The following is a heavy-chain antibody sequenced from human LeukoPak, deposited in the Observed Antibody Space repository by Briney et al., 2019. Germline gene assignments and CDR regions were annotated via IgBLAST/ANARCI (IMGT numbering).Heavy chain of an antibody. Sequence: GGPLRLSCAASGFTFSDYYMSWVRQAPGKGLEWVAVISYDGSNEYYPDSVKGRLTISRDNSKNTLYLQMNSLTTEDTAVYYCARGDYGTYGYFQHWGRGTLVTVSS. CDR1: GFTFSDYY. CDR3: ARGDYGTYGYFQH. J-gene: IGHJ1*01. D-gene: IGHD4-17*01. V-gene: IGHV3-30*03. CDR2: ISYDGSNE.